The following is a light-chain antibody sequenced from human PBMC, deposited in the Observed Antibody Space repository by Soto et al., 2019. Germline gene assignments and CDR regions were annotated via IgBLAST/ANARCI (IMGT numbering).Light chain of an antibody. J-gene: IGKJ1*01. CDR3: QQYGSSGT. Sequence: EIVLTQSPGTLSLSPGEGATLSCRASQIVRSTYLAWFQQKPGQAPRLLIYGASKRATGIPDRFSGSGSGTDITLTISRLEPEDFAVYYCQQYGSSGTFGQGTKVDNK. V-gene: IGKV3-20*01. CDR2: GAS. CDR1: QIVRSTY.